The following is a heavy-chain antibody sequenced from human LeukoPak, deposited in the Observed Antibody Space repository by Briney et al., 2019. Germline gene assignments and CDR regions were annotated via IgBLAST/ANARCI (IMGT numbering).Heavy chain of an antibody. V-gene: IGHV4-61*02. Sequence: PSQTLSLTCTVSGGSISSGSYYWSWIRQPAGKGLEWIGRIYTSGSTNYNPSLKSRVTISVDTSKNQFSLKLSSVTAADTAVYYCARTQTRFKQYCSSTSCPIEDYWGQGTLVTVSS. CDR1: GGSISSGSYY. CDR3: ARTQTRFKQYCSSTSCPIEDY. J-gene: IGHJ4*02. D-gene: IGHD2-2*01. CDR2: IYTSGST.